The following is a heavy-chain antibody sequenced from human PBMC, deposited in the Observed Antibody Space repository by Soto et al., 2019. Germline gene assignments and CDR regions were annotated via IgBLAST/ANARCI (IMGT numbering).Heavy chain of an antibody. CDR2: IYYSGST. J-gene: IGHJ2*01. V-gene: IGHV4-31*03. Sequence: SETLSLTCTVSGGSISSGGYYWSWIRQHPGKGLEWIGYIYYSGSTYYNPSLKSRVTISVDTSKNQFSLKLSSVTAADTAVYYCARSSAPYGDYPWYFDLWGRGTLVTVSS. CDR3: ARSSAPYGDYPWYFDL. D-gene: IGHD4-17*01. CDR1: GGSISSGGYY.